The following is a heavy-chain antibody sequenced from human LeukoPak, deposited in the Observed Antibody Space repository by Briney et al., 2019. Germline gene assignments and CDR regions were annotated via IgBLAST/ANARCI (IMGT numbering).Heavy chain of an antibody. Sequence: GGSLRLSCAASGFSFSNFAIHWVRQAPGKGLEWVADISYDGSNKYYADSVKGRFTISRDNSKNTLYLQMNSLRAKDTAVYYCVRQKESHGNFDYWGQGTLVTVSS. CDR2: ISYDGSNK. CDR3: VRQKESHGNFDY. J-gene: IGHJ4*02. CDR1: GFSFSNFA. D-gene: IGHD1-26*01. V-gene: IGHV3-30-3*01.